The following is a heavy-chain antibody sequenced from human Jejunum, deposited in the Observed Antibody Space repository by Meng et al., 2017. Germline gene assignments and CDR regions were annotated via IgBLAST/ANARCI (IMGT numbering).Heavy chain of an antibody. Sequence: QVQLQQAGPGLVKPSQTLSLTRAISGDSVSSNSAAWNWIRQSPSRGLEWLGRTYYRSKWSSDYAVSVRSRITINADTSKNQFSLQLNSVTPEDTAVYYCARKAVAVGTFDYWGQGTLVTVSS. J-gene: IGHJ4*02. CDR1: GDSVSSNSAA. CDR2: TYYRSKWSS. V-gene: IGHV6-1*01. D-gene: IGHD6-19*01. CDR3: ARKAVAVGTFDY.